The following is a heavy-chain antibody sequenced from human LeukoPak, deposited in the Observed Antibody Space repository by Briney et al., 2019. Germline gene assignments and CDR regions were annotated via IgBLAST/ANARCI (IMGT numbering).Heavy chain of an antibody. CDR2: IYWDDDK. V-gene: IGHV2-5*02. CDR1: GFSLSTRGVG. Sequence: SGPTLVNPTQTLTLTCTFSGFSLSTRGVGVGWIRQPPGKALEWLALIYWDDDKRYSPSLKNRLTITKDTSKNQVVLTMTNMDPVDTATYYCAHRDITTVVNNWFDPWGQGTLVTVSS. CDR3: AHRDITTVVNNWFDP. D-gene: IGHD4-23*01. J-gene: IGHJ5*02.